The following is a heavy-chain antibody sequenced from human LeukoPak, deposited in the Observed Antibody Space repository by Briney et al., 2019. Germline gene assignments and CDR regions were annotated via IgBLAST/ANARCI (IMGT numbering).Heavy chain of an antibody. CDR1: GFIFSDYQ. CDR2: ISSGGHTI. D-gene: IGHD3-10*02. J-gene: IGHJ1*01. Sequence: GGSLRLSCAASGFIFSDYQMNWVRQAPGKGLEWVSSISSGGHTIYYSDSVKGRFTVSRDNGENSLYLQMNDLRAEDSAVFYCARYEGPYYYVLTDSPGSLHTWGQGTLVIVSS. V-gene: IGHV3-48*03. CDR3: ARYEGPYYYVLTDSPGSLHT.